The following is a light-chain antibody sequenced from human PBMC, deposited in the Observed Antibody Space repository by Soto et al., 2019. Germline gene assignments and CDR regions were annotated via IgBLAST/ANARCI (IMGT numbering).Light chain of an antibody. J-gene: IGLJ1*01. V-gene: IGLV2-11*01. CDR2: DVD. CDR1: SSDDGGYNY. Sequence: QPVLTQPRPVSGAPGQSVTISCTGTSSDDGGYNYVSWYQQHPGKAPKLMIYDVDERPSGVPDRFSGSKSCNTASLTISGLQAEDEAEYYCCSHAGHYTYVLGTGTKVTV. CDR3: CSHAGHYTYV.